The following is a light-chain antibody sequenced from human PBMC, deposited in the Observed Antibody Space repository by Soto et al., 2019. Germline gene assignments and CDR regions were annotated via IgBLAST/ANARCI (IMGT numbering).Light chain of an antibody. Sequence: EIVMTQSPATLSLSPGERAALSCRASQSINSELAWYQQKPGQPPRLLIYGASTRATGVPARFTGSESGSELTLTISGLQSEDFAVYYCQQGYNWPLTFGQGTRLEI. J-gene: IGKJ2*01. CDR1: QSINSE. V-gene: IGKV3-15*01. CDR3: QQGYNWPLT. CDR2: GAS.